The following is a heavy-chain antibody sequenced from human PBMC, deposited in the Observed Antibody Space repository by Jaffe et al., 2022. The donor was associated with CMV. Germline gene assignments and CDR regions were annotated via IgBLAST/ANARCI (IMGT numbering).Heavy chain of an antibody. J-gene: IGHJ4*02. CDR3: AKDYYYDSSDYWVNRFDS. CDR2: ISGSGGVT. V-gene: IGHV3-23*01. D-gene: IGHD3-22*01. CDR1: GFTFSSYA. Sequence: EVHLLESGGGLVQPGGSLRLSCKASGFTFSSYAMSWVRQAPGKGLEWVSFISGSGGVTYYADSVKGRLSISRDNPKNTLFLHMNSLRAEDTAVYYCAKDYYYDSSDYWVNRFDSWGQGTLVSVSS.